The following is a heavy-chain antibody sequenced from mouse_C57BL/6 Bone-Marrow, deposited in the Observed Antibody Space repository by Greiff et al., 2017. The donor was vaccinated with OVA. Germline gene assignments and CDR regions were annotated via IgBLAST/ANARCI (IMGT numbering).Heavy chain of an antibody. Sequence: QVQLKQSGAELARPGASVKLSCKASGYTFTSYGISWVKQSTGQGLEWIGEIYPRSGNTYYNEKFKGKATLTADKSSSTVYMELRSLTSEDSAVYFCARSGGNYGAYWGQGTLVTVSA. CDR2: IYPRSGNT. V-gene: IGHV1-81*01. D-gene: IGHD2-1*01. J-gene: IGHJ3*01. CDR3: ARSGGNYGAY. CDR1: GYTFTSYG.